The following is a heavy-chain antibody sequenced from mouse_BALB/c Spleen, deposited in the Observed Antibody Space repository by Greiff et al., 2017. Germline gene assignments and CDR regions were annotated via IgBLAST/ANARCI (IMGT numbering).Heavy chain of an antibody. J-gene: IGHJ2*01. CDR3: VYYDYGYFDY. Sequence: EVKLMESGPELVKPGASVKMSCKASGYTFTSYVMHWVKQTPGQGLEWIGSINPYNDGTKYNEKFKGKATLTSDKSSSTAYMELSSLTSEDSAVYYCVYYDYGYFDYWGQGTTRTVSS. CDR2: INPYNDGT. D-gene: IGHD2-4*01. V-gene: IGHV1-14*01. CDR1: GYTFTSYV.